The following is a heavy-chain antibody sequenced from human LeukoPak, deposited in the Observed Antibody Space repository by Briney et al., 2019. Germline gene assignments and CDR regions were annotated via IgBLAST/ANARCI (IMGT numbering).Heavy chain of an antibody. V-gene: IGHV3-21*01. Sequence: GGSLRLSCAASGFTFSSYSMNWVRQAPGKGLEWVSSISSSSSYIYYADSVKGRFTISRDNAKNSLYLQMNSLRAEDTAVYYCASRVVPAAMDYWGQGTLVTVSS. CDR2: ISSSSSYI. CDR1: GFTFSSYS. CDR3: ASRVVPAAMDY. J-gene: IGHJ4*02. D-gene: IGHD2-2*01.